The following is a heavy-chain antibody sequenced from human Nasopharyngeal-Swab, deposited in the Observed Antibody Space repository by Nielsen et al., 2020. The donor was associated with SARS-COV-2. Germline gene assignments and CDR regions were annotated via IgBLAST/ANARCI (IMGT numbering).Heavy chain of an antibody. CDR3: ARDVGGRDNY. CDR1: GFSLRTYW. CDR2: IDNDGAIT. V-gene: IGHV3-74*01. Sequence: GGSLRLSCAASGFSLRTYWMHWVRQSPGQGLLWVSRIDNDGAITNYADSVKGRFTISRDNAKNTLYLQMNSLRADVTAVYYCARDVGGRDNYWGQGALVTVSS. D-gene: IGHD2-15*01. J-gene: IGHJ4*02.